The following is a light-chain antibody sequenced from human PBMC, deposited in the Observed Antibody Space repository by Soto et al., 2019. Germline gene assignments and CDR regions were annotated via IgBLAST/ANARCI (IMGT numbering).Light chain of an antibody. CDR2: GSS. V-gene: IGKV3-15*01. CDR1: QSVSSN. CDR3: QQYGSSPIT. J-gene: IGKJ5*01. Sequence: EIVMTQSPATLSVSPGERATLSCRASQSVSSNLAWYQQKPGQAPRLLIYGSSTRATGTPARFSGSGSGTDFTLTISRLEPEDFAVYYCQQYGSSPITFGQGTRLEIK.